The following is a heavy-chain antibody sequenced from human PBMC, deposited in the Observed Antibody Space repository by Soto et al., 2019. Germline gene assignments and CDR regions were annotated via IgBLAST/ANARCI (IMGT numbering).Heavy chain of an antibody. CDR2: ISGSGGST. Sequence: GGSLRLSCAASGFTFSSYAMSWVRQAPGKGLEWVSAISGSGGSTYYADSVKGRFTISRDNSKNTLYLQMNSLRAEDTAVYYCAKDQYSSSSRRYYYYGMDVWGQGTTVTVSS. J-gene: IGHJ6*02. V-gene: IGHV3-23*01. D-gene: IGHD6-13*01. CDR1: GFTFSSYA. CDR3: AKDQYSSSSRRYYYYGMDV.